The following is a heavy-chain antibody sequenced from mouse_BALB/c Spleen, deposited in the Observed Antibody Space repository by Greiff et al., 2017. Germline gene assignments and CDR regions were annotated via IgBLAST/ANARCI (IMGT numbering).Heavy chain of an antibody. J-gene: IGHJ4*01. CDR3: ARERGNYGGYYAMDY. D-gene: IGHD2-1*01. V-gene: IGHV3-6*02. CDR2: ISYDGSN. CDR1: GYSITSGYY. Sequence: VQLQQSGPGLVKPSQSLSLTCSVTGYSITSGYYWNWIRQFPGNKLEWMGYISYDGSNNYNPSLKNRISITRDTSKNQFFLKLNSVTTEDTATYYCARERGNYGGYYAMDYWGQGTSVTVSS.